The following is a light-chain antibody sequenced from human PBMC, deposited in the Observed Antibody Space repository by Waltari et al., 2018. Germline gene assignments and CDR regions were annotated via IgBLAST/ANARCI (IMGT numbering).Light chain of an antibody. V-gene: IGKV1-39*01. CDR2: DSS. J-gene: IGKJ1*01. CDR3: DQSYTTPLT. CDR1: QSISRL. Sequence: DIQMSQSPSSLSASVGDRVTITCRASQSISRLLNWYQQKPGKAPELLIYDSSSLQTGVPSRFSGSGSGTDFTLTISSLRPEDFATYYCDQSYTTPLTCGQCTRVQI.